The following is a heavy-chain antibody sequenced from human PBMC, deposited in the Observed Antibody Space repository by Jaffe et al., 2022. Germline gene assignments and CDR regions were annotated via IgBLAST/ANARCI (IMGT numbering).Heavy chain of an antibody. V-gene: IGHV3-23*01. Sequence: EVQLLESGGGLVQPGGSLRLSCAASGFTFSSYAMSWVRQAPGKGLEWVSAISGSGGSTYYADSVKGRFTISRDNSKNTLYLQMNSLRAEDTAVYYCAKTPYYDFWSGDRRNWFDPWGQGTLVTVSS. CDR2: ISGSGGST. J-gene: IGHJ5*02. CDR3: AKTPYYDFWSGDRRNWFDP. D-gene: IGHD3-3*01. CDR1: GFTFSSYA.